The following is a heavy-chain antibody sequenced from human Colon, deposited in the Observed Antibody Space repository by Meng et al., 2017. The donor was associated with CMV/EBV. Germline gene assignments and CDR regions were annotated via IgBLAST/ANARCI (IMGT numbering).Heavy chain of an antibody. V-gene: IGHV4-34*01. D-gene: IGHD3-22*01. CDR3: ARGSYYSGNYPRRQYFEY. J-gene: IGHJ4*02. CDR1: GGTFPYYY. Sequence: SETLSLTCVVDGGTFPYYYWSWIRQTPEKGLEWIGEVDHDGTVKGSASLDGRVIISADEASRRFSLNLTSVTAADSGVYFCARGSYYSGNYPRRQYFEYWGQGTQVTVSS. CDR2: VDHDGTV.